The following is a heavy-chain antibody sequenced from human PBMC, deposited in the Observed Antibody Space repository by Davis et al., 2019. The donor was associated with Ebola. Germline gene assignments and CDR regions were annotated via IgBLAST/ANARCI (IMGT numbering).Heavy chain of an antibody. CDR3: ARGGVAYSDLDY. D-gene: IGHD2-21*01. Sequence: ASVKVSCKASGGSFSSYDINWVRQATGQGLEWMGWMNPNSGNTGYAQKFQGRFTMTRENSMSTAYMELRSLRSEDTAVYFCARGGVAYSDLDYWGQGTLVAVSS. CDR2: MNPNSGNT. V-gene: IGHV1-8*02. CDR1: GGSFSSYD. J-gene: IGHJ4*02.